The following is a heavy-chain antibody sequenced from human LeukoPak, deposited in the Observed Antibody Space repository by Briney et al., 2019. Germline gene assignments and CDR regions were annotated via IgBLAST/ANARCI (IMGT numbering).Heavy chain of an antibody. CDR1: GFTFSSYA. J-gene: IGHJ4*02. CDR2: ISGSGGST. D-gene: IGHD6-13*01. CDR3: AKDLSTAAGMGYDY. V-gene: IGHV3-23*01. Sequence: GGSLRLSCAASGFTFSSYAMSWVRQAPGKGLEWVSAISGSGGSTYYADSVKGRFTISRDNSKNMLYLQMNSLRAEDTALYYCAKDLSTAAGMGYDYWGQGTLVTVSS.